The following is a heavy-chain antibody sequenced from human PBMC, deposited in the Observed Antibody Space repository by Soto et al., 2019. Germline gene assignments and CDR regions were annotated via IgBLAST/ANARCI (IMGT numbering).Heavy chain of an antibody. Sequence: EVQLVESGGGLVQPGESLRLSCAVSGFTFSNYSINWVRQAPGKGLEWLSYISNNSSVKYYADSVKGRFTISRDNAKNSLYLQMNSVRDDETAVYYCARDRDAYCSKGVCSGPYFDYWGRGTLVTVSS. CDR1: GFTFSNYS. V-gene: IGHV3-48*02. J-gene: IGHJ4*02. D-gene: IGHD2-8*01. CDR3: ARDRDAYCSKGVCSGPYFDY. CDR2: ISNNSSVK.